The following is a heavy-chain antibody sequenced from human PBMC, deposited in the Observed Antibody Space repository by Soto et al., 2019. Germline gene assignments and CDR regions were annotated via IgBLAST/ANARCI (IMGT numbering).Heavy chain of an antibody. J-gene: IGHJ6*02. CDR3: ARYKKEVRGVIISFYYGMDV. Sequence: SETLSLTCTVSGGSISSYYWSWIRQPPGKGLEWIGYIYYSGSTNYNPSLRSRVTISVDTSKNQFSLKLSSVTAADTAVYYCARYKKEVRGVIISFYYGMDVWGQGTTVTVSS. D-gene: IGHD3-10*01. CDR2: IYYSGST. V-gene: IGHV4-59*01. CDR1: GGSISSYY.